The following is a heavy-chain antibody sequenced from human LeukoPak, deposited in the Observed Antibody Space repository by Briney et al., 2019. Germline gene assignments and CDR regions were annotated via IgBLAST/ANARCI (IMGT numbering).Heavy chain of an antibody. CDR2: ISGSGGRT. Sequence: GGSLRLSCAASGFTFSSYAMRWVRQAPGGGLEWVSAISGSGGRTYYADSVKGRFTISRDNSKNTLYLQMNSLRAEDTAVYYCAKHYDILTGYYFRGVVYWAFDIWGQGTMVTVSS. J-gene: IGHJ3*02. V-gene: IGHV3-23*01. CDR1: GFTFSSYA. D-gene: IGHD3-9*01. CDR3: AKHYDILTGYYFRGVVYWAFDI.